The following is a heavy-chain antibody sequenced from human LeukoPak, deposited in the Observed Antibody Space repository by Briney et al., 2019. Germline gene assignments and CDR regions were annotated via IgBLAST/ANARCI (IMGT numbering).Heavy chain of an antibody. J-gene: IGHJ6*02. V-gene: IGHV3-30*18. D-gene: IGHD3-3*01. CDR1: GFTFSSYG. CDR3: AKDGSAYYDFWSGYSTGYYYYGMDV. CDR2: ISYDGSNK. Sequence: GGSLTLSCAASGFTFSSYGMHWVRQAPGQGLEWVAVISYDGSNKYYADSVKGRFTISRDNSKNTLYLQMNSLRAEDTAVYYCAKDGSAYYDFWSGYSTGYYYYGMDVWGQGTTVTVSS.